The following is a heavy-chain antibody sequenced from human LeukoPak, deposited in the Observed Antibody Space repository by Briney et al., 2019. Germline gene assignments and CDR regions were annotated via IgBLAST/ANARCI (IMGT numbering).Heavy chain of an antibody. CDR3: ARDFCSSTSCYVPDAFDI. D-gene: IGHD2-2*01. CDR1: GFTFSNYAR. J-gene: IGHJ3*02. CDR2: IYHSGST. Sequence: GSLRLSCAASGFTFSNYARSWVRQPPGKGLEWIGEIYHSGSTNYNPSLKSRVTISVDKSKNQFSLKLSSATAADTAVYYCARDFCSSTSCYVPDAFDIWGQGTMVTVSS. V-gene: IGHV4-4*02.